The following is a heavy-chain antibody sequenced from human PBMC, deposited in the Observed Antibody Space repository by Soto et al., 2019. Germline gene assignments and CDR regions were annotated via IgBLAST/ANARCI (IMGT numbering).Heavy chain of an antibody. CDR1: GFTFNDYS. J-gene: IGHJ6*02. CDR2: ISSSGTYI. CDR3: VDAGHVFDVHYYGMDL. Sequence: GGSLRLSCEASGFTFNDYSMDWVRQAPEKGLEWVSSISSSGTYIYYADSVKGRFAISRDNANNVMYLQMDTLRAEDTAVYYCVDAGHVFDVHYYGMDLWGQGTTVTVSS. D-gene: IGHD3-10*01. V-gene: IGHV3-21*01.